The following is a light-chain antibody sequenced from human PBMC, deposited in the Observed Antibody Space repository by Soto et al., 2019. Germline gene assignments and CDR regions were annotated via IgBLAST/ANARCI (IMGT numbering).Light chain of an antibody. CDR1: QRVVSSF. Sequence: VLLPPSATPPLFPAGGRTLPCWAGQRVVSSFFAWYQHKPGQAPRLLIYGASTRATGIPARFSGSGSGTEFTLTISSLQSEDFAVYYCQQYNSWPRSFGQGTKVDIK. J-gene: IGKJ1*01. CDR3: QQYNSWPRS. CDR2: GAS. V-gene: IGKV3-15*01.